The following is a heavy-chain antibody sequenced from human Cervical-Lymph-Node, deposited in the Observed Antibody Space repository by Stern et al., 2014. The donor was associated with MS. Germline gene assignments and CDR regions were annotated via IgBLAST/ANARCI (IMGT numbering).Heavy chain of an antibody. CDR3: ARDMSDFWSDYGHNWFDP. Sequence: VQLMQSVSELKKPGASVTVSCKASGYTFTKYLIHWVRQAPGQGLEWMGWINSNTGAPMYARDFAGRFVFSLDTSVTTAYLQISRLKTEDTAVYYCARDMSDFWSDYGHNWFDPWGKGTLVTVSS. V-gene: IGHV7-4-1*02. CDR1: GYTFTKYL. D-gene: IGHD3-3*01. CDR2: INSNTGAP. J-gene: IGHJ5*02.